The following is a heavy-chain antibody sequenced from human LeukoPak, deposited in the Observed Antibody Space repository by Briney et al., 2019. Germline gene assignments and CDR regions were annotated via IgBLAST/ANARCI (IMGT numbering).Heavy chain of an antibody. CDR3: ARGPYSGDWHFDF. CDR2: INPSGGST. D-gene: IGHD6-19*01. Sequence: ASVKVSCKAAGYTFTDYYIHWVRQAPGQGLEWMGVINPSGGSTSYAQKFQGRVTMTRDTSTSTVSMELSSLRFEDTAVYYCARGPYSGDWHFDFWGQGTLVTVSS. CDR1: GYTFTDYY. J-gene: IGHJ4*02. V-gene: IGHV1-46*01.